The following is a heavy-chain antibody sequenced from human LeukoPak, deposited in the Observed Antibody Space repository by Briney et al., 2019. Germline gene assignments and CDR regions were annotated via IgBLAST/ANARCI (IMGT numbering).Heavy chain of an antibody. CDR3: AKYIGLLDYYYYGMDV. D-gene: IGHD2-8*01. CDR2: XSYDGSNK. V-gene: IGHV3-30*18. J-gene: IGHJ6*04. Sequence: PGRSLRLSCAASGFTFSSYGMHWVRQAPGKGLEXXXXXSYDGSNKYYADSVKGRFTISRDNSKNTLYLQMNSLRAEDTAVYYCAKYIGLLDYYYYGMDVWGKGTTVTVSS. CDR1: GFTFSSYG.